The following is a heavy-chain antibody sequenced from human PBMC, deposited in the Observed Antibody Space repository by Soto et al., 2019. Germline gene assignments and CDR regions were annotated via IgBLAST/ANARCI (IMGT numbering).Heavy chain of an antibody. CDR3: AKDGSWHWLAQYYFDY. J-gene: IGHJ4*02. CDR2: ISYDGSNK. D-gene: IGHD6-19*01. Sequence: QVQLVESGGGVVQPGKSLRLSCAASGFTFSAYGMHWVRQAPGKGLEWVAVISYDGSNKYYADSVKGRFTISRDNSKNTLYLQMNSLRAEDTAVYYCAKDGSWHWLAQYYFDYWGQGTLVTVSS. CDR1: GFTFSAYG. V-gene: IGHV3-30*18.